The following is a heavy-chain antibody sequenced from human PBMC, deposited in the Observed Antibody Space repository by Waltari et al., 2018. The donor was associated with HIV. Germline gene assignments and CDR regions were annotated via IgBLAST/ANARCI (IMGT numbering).Heavy chain of an antibody. D-gene: IGHD3-22*01. CDR3: AKDPLRSGYYYYFDY. V-gene: IGHV3-30*02. Sequence: QVQLVESGGGVVQPGGSLRLSCAASGFTFSSYGMHWVRQAPGKGLEWVAFIRYYGSNKYYADSVKGRFTISRDNSKNTLYLQMNSLRAEDTAVYYCAKDPLRSGYYYYFDYWGQGTLVTVSS. CDR1: GFTFSSYG. CDR2: IRYYGSNK. J-gene: IGHJ4*02.